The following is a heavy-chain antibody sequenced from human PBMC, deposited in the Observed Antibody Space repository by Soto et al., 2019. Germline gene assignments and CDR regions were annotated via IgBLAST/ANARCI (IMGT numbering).Heavy chain of an antibody. CDR1: GFTVSSNS. D-gene: IGHD2-15*01. Sequence: EVPLVESGGGLIQPGGSLRLSCAVSGFTVSSNSMSWVRQAPGKGLEWVSVIYSGGTTYYADSVKGRFTISRDNSENTLYLQMNSLRAEDTAVYYCARDSWVGFDYWGQGTLVTVSS. CDR2: IYSGGTT. V-gene: IGHV3-53*01. J-gene: IGHJ4*02. CDR3: ARDSWVGFDY.